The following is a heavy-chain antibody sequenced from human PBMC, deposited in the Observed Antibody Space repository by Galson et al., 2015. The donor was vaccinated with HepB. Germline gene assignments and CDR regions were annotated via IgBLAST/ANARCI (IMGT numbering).Heavy chain of an antibody. CDR2: ISYDGSNK. Sequence: SLRLSCAASGFTFSSYAMRWVRQAPGKGLEWVAVISYDGSNKYYADSVKGRFTISRDNSKNTLYLQMNSLRAEDTAVYYCARGYSGYDLGYWGQGTLVTVSS. CDR1: GFTFSSYA. CDR3: ARGYSGYDLGY. V-gene: IGHV3-30*04. J-gene: IGHJ4*02. D-gene: IGHD5-12*01.